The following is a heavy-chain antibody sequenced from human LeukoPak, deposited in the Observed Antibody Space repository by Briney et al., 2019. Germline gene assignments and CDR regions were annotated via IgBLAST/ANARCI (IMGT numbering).Heavy chain of an antibody. CDR2: IYYSGST. CDR1: GGSISSSSYY. D-gene: IGHD3-10*01. V-gene: IGHV4-39*01. CDR3: ARQDLWFGELSGWFDP. Sequence: KPSETLSLTCTVSGGSISSSSYYWGWIRQPPGKGLEWIGSIYYSGSTYYNPSLKSRVTISVDTSKNQFSLKLSSVTAADTAVYYCARQDLWFGELSGWFDPWGQGPLVTVSS. J-gene: IGHJ5*02.